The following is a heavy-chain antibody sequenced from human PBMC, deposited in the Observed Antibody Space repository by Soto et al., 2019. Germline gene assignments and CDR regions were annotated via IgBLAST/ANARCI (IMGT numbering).Heavy chain of an antibody. D-gene: IGHD6-19*01. CDR3: ARDDSSGWYSYYYYGMDV. V-gene: IGHV1-18*01. CDR1: GYTFTSYG. CDR2: ISAYNGNT. Sequence: QVQLVQSGAEVKKPGASVKFSCKASGYTFTSYGISWVRQAPGQGLEWMGWISAYNGNTNYAQKLQGRVTMTTDTSTSTAYMELRSLRSDDTAVYYCARDDSSGWYSYYYYGMDVWGQGTTVTVSS. J-gene: IGHJ6*02.